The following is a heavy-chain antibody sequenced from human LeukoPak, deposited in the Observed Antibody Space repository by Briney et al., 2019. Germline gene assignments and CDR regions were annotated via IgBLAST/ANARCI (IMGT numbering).Heavy chain of an antibody. J-gene: IGHJ2*01. CDR1: GYTFTSYD. D-gene: IGHD1-26*01. CDR3: TRLPTNSGSYFWYFDL. Sequence: VASVKVSCKASGYTFTSYDIQWVRQATGQGPEWMGWMSPYSGNSASTEKFKGRLTMTRDTSISTAYMDLSNLRPEDTAVYFCTRLPTNSGSYFWYFDLWGRGTLVTVSS. CDR2: MSPYSGNS. V-gene: IGHV1-8*01.